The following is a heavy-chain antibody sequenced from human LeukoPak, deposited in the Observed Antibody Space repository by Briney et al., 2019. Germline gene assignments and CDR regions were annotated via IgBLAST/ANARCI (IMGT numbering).Heavy chain of an antibody. D-gene: IGHD3-3*01. J-gene: IGHJ4*02. V-gene: IGHV3-64*04. CDR2: ISSNGGST. Sequence: PGGSLRLSCSASGFTFSSYAMHWVRQAPGKGLEYVSAISSNGGSTYYADSVKGRFTISRDNSKNTLYLQMNSLRAEDTAVYYCAKGLIRWSPPHFDYWGQGTLVTVSS. CDR1: GFTFSSYA. CDR3: AKGLIRWSPPHFDY.